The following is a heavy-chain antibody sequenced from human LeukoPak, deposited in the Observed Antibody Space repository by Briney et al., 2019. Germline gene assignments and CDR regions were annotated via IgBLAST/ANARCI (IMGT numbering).Heavy chain of an antibody. J-gene: IGHJ4*02. D-gene: IGHD6-13*01. V-gene: IGHV2-70*11. Sequence: SGPALVKPTQKLTLTCLFTLFSLRSSGMCVSWIRQPPGKALEWLARIDWDDDKHYSTSLKTRLTISKDTSKNQVVLTMTNMDPVDTATFFCSRRPFTSSWTSLDYWGQGILVTVSS. CDR2: IDWDDDK. CDR1: LFSLRSSGMC. CDR3: SRRPFTSSWTSLDY.